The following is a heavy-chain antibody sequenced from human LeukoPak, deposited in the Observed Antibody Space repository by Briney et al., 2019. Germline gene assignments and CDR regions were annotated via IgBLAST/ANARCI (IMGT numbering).Heavy chain of an antibody. D-gene: IGHD6-19*01. CDR1: GFTFSSYE. J-gene: IGHJ4*02. V-gene: IGHV3-48*03. Sequence: GGSLRLSCAASGFTFSSYEMNWVRQAPGKGLEWVSYISSSGSTIHYADSVKGRFTISRDNAMNSLYLQMNSLRAEDTAVYYCARVPFSSGSYLDYWGQGTLVTVSS. CDR2: ISSSGSTI. CDR3: ARVPFSSGSYLDY.